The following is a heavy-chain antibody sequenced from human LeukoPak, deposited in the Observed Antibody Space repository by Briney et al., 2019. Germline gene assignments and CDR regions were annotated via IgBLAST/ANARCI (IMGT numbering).Heavy chain of an antibody. Sequence: GGSLRLSCAAAGFNFSSYGMHWVRQAPGKGLEWVAFIRYDGSRNYYADSVKGRFTLSRDNSKNTVSLQMTWLRAEDTAVYYCAKALRGYQLLGRGIFAPWGQGTLVTVSS. CDR2: IRYDGSRN. D-gene: IGHD3-10*01. J-gene: IGHJ5*02. CDR1: GFNFSSYG. V-gene: IGHV3-30*02. CDR3: AKALRGYQLLGRGIFAP.